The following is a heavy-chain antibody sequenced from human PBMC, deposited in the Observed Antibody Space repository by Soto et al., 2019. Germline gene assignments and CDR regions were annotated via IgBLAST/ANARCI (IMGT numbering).Heavy chain of an antibody. CDR3: ARDHHYDGYGMDV. D-gene: IGHD3-22*01. J-gene: IGHJ6*02. Sequence: QVQLVESGGGVVQPGRSLRLSCAASGFTFSSYGMHWVRQAPGKGLEWVAVIWYDGSNKYYADSVKGRFTISRDNSKNTLYLQMHSLRAEDTAVYYCARDHHYDGYGMDVWGQGTTVTVSS. CDR1: GFTFSSYG. CDR2: IWYDGSNK. V-gene: IGHV3-33*01.